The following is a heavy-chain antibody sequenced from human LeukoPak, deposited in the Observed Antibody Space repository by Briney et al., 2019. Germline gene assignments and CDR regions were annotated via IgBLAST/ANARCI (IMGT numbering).Heavy chain of an antibody. Sequence: PSETLSLTCTVSGGSISSYYWSWIRQPPGKGLEWIGYIYYSGSTNYNPSLKSRVTISVDTSKNQFSLKLSSVTAADTAEYYCARDGVVRGLVVPRTRAYYFDYWGQGALVTVSS. J-gene: IGHJ4*02. D-gene: IGHD3-10*01. CDR2: IYYSGST. CDR1: GGSISSYY. CDR3: ARDGVVRGLVVPRTRAYYFDY. V-gene: IGHV4-59*01.